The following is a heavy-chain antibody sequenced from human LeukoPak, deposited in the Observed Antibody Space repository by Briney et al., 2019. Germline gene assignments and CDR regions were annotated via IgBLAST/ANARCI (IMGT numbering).Heavy chain of an antibody. V-gene: IGHV3-33*08. CDR2: IWYDGSQK. Sequence: PGGSPSLSCAASGFTLTSYGMHWVRQAPGKGLEWVDMIWYDGSQKKYADSVEGRFSISRDTSKNTLYLQMNSLRADDTAVYYRARGIPIPAVHPIDYWGQGSLVTVSS. D-gene: IGHD2-21*01. CDR3: ARGIPIPAVHPIDY. J-gene: IGHJ4*02. CDR1: GFTLTSYG.